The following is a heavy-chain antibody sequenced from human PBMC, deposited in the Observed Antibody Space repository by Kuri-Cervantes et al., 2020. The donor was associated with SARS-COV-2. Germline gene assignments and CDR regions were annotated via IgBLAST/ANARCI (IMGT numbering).Heavy chain of an antibody. CDR1: GFSFSSCA. J-gene: IGHJ6*02. Sequence: LSLTCAASGFSFSSCAMSWVRQAPGKGLEWVSVISGSGTGAYYADSVKGRFTISRDNSKNTLYLQMNSLRAEDTAVYFCAKDPTATTEYYYAMDVWGQGTTVTVSS. D-gene: IGHD1-7*01. CDR2: ISGSGTGA. V-gene: IGHV3-23*01. CDR3: AKDPTATTEYYYAMDV.